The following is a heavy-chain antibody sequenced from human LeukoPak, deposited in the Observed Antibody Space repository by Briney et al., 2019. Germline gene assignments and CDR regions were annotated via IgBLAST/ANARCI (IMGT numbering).Heavy chain of an antibody. Sequence: GGSLRLSCTASGFTFSSYAMSWVGQAPGKGLEGVSAISGSGGSTYYADSVKGRFTISRDSSTNTMYIQMNSLRAEDSAVYYCAKGGYRSGTSCYPADAFDIWGQGTMVTVSS. CDR2: ISGSGGST. CDR1: GFTFSSYA. J-gene: IGHJ3*02. CDR3: AKGGYRSGTSCYPADAFDI. D-gene: IGHD2-2*01. V-gene: IGHV3-23*01.